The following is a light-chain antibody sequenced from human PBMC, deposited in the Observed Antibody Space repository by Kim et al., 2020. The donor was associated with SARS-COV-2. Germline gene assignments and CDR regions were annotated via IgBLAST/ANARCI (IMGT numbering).Light chain of an antibody. CDR1: STDVGGYNY. CDR3: SSYAGSNNLV. CDR2: EVT. Sequence: GQSVTISCTGTSTDVGGYNYVSWYQQHPGKAPTLMIYEVTKRPSGAPDRFSGSTSGNTASLTVSGLQAEDEADYYCSSYAGSNNLVFGGGTQLTVL. J-gene: IGLJ2*01. V-gene: IGLV2-8*01.